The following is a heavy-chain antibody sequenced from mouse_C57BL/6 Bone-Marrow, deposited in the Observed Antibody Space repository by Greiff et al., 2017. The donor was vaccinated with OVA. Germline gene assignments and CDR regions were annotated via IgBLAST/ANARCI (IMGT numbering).Heavy chain of an antibody. CDR2: IYPRSGNP. CDR1: GYTFTSYG. Sequence: QVQLQQSGAELARPGASVKLSCKASGYTFTSYGISWVKQRTGQGLEWIGEIYPRSGNPYYNEKFKGKATLTADKSSSTAYMELRSLTSEDSAVYFCERRSYCRDFDYWGQGTTLTVSS. V-gene: IGHV1-81*01. J-gene: IGHJ2*01. D-gene: IGHD2-14*01. CDR3: ERRSYCRDFDY.